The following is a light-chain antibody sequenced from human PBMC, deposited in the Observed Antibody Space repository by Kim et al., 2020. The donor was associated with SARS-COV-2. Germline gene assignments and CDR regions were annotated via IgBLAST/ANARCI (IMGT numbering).Light chain of an antibody. J-gene: IGLJ1*01. Sequence: GQVIIICSTGTSNDGGSYNLVSWYQQHPGKAPQLMIYEGSKRPGGVSNRFSGSKSGNTASLTISGLQAEDEADYYCCSYAGSSTFVFGTGTKVTVL. V-gene: IGLV2-23*03. CDR1: SNDGGSYNL. CDR3: CSYAGSSTFV. CDR2: EGS.